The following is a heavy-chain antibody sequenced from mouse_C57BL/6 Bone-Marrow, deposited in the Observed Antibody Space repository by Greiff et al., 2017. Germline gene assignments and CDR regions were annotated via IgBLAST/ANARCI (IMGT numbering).Heavy chain of an antibody. Sequence: VHLVESGAELVKPGASVKLSCKASGYIFTEYTIHWVKQRSGQGLEWIGWFYPGSGSIKYNERFKDKATLTADKSSNTVYMELSRLTSEDSAVYFCARHERYYDYEGYVDYWGQGTTLTVSS. J-gene: IGHJ2*01. CDR1: GYIFTEYT. V-gene: IGHV1-62-2*01. D-gene: IGHD2-4*01. CDR3: ARHERYYDYEGYVDY. CDR2: FYPGSGSI.